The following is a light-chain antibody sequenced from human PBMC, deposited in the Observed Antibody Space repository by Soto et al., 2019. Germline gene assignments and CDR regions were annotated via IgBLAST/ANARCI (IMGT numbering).Light chain of an antibody. Sequence: QSALTQPASVSGSPGQSITISCTGTSSDVGGYNYVSWYQQHPGKAPKLIIYEVSNRPSGVSKRLSGYKSGNTASLTISGLQAEVEADYYCNSYTSKSTGVFGTGTKLTVL. CDR1: SSDVGGYNY. CDR3: NSYTSKSTGV. V-gene: IGLV2-14*01. J-gene: IGLJ1*01. CDR2: EVS.